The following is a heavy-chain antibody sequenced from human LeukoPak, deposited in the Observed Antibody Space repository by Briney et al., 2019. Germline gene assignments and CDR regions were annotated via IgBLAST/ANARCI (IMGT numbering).Heavy chain of an antibody. CDR3: ARTKEMATISYFDS. J-gene: IGHJ4*02. V-gene: IGHV3-48*03. D-gene: IGHD5-24*01. CDR1: GFTFSSYE. CDR2: IDSSGSTI. Sequence: GGSLRLSCAASGFTFSSYEMNWVRQAPGKGLEWVSYIDSSGSTIHYADSVKGRFTISRDNAKNSLYLQMNSLRAEDTAVYYCARTKEMATISYFDSWGQGTLVTVSS.